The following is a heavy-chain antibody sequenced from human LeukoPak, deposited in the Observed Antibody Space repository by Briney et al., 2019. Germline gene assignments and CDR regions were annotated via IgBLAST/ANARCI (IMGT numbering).Heavy chain of an antibody. CDR2: IYYSGST. V-gene: IGHV4-39*07. CDR3: ASGANSGTPFF. D-gene: IGHD3-10*01. CDR1: GGSISSSSYY. Sequence: SETLSLTCTVSGGSISSSSYYWGWIRQPPGKGLEWIGGIYYSGSTYYNPSLKSRVTISVDTSKNRFSLRLSSVTAADTAVCYCASGANSGTPFFWGQGTLVTVSS. J-gene: IGHJ4*02.